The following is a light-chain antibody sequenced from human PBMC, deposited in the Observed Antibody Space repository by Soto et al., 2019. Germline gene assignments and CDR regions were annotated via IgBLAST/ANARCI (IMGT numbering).Light chain of an antibody. Sequence: EIVLTQSPGTLSLSPVERATLSGRASQSVSSYLAWYQQKPGQAPRLLIYDASNRATGIPARFSGSGSGTDFTLTISSLEPEDFAVYYCQQRSNWPPTWTFGQGTKVDIK. V-gene: IGKV3-11*01. J-gene: IGKJ1*01. CDR1: QSVSSY. CDR3: QQRSNWPPTWT. CDR2: DAS.